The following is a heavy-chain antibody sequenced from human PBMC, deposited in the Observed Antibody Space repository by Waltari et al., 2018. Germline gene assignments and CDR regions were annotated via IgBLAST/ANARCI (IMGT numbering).Heavy chain of an antibody. CDR1: GFTFSSYW. CDR2: IKQDGSEK. Sequence: EVQLVESGGGLVQPGGSLRLSCAASGFTFSSYWMSWVRQAPGNGLEWVANIKQDGSEKYYVDSVKGRFTISRDNAKNSLYLQMNSLRAEDTAVYYCARDLRWELLRAFDIWGQGTMVTVSS. J-gene: IGHJ3*02. CDR3: ARDLRWELLRAFDI. V-gene: IGHV3-7*01. D-gene: IGHD1-26*01.